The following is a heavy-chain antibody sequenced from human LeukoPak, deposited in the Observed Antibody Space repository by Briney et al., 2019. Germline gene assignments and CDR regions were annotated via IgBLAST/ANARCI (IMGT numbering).Heavy chain of an antibody. CDR1: GGTFNNYA. V-gene: IGHV1-69*05. CDR3: ARDLSCKGLSRYYGSRSCLHAFDI. D-gene: IGHD3-10*01. J-gene: IGHJ3*02. CDR2: IIPIFGTP. Sequence: SVKVSCKASGGTFNNYAISWVRQAPGQGLEWMGGIIPIFGTPNYAQKFQGRVTITTDESTSTAYMEVRSLRSEDSAVYYCARDLSCKGLSRYYGSRSCLHAFDIWGQGTMVTVSS.